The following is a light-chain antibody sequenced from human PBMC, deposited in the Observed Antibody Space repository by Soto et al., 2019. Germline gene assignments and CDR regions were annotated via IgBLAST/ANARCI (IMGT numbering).Light chain of an antibody. J-gene: IGKJ5*01. Sequence: DIQMTQSPSSLSASVGDRITISCRASQSISSYLNWYQQKPGKVPKLLIYAASIVQSGVPSRFSGSGSGTGFTLTISSLQPEDFATYFCQQLNSYPLTFGQGARLEI. CDR2: AAS. V-gene: IGKV1-39*01. CDR1: QSISSY. CDR3: QQLNSYPLT.